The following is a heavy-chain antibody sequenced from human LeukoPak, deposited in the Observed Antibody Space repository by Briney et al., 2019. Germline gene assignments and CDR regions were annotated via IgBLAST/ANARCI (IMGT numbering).Heavy chain of an antibody. CDR1: GGTFSSYA. CDR3: ASYCSSTSCYTGFDY. D-gene: IGHD2-2*02. Sequence: GASVNVSCKASGGTFSSYAISWVRQAPGRGPEWMGGIIPIFGTANYAQKFQGRVTITTDESTSTAYMELSSLRSEDTAVYYCASYCSSTSCYTGFDYWGQGTLVTVSS. J-gene: IGHJ4*02. V-gene: IGHV1-69*05. CDR2: IIPIFGTA.